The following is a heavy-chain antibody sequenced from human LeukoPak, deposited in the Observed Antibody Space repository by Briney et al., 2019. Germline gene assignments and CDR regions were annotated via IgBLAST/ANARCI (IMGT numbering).Heavy chain of an antibody. CDR3: ARDLLPSDYGESH. CDR2: ISYDGSNK. CDR1: GFTFSSYV. D-gene: IGHD4-17*01. V-gene: IGHV3-30*04. Sequence: PGGSLRLSCAVSGFTFSSYVMHWVRQPPGKGLEWVVVISYDGSNKYYADSVKGRFTISRDNSKNTLYLQMNSLRAEDTAVYYCARDLLPSDYGESHWGQGTMVTVSS. J-gene: IGHJ3*01.